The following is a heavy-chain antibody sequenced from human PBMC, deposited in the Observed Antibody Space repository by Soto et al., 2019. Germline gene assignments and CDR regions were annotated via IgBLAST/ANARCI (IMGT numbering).Heavy chain of an antibody. CDR1: GGSIRDYY. V-gene: IGHV4-59*01. J-gene: IGHJ4*02. CDR3: ARVKRGYSYGSIIDF. Sequence: NPSETLSLTCTVSGGSIRDYYWTWIRQPPGRGLEWIGYVFYSGDTNYKPSLKRRVTISVDTPKNIYSLKLRSVTSADTAVYFCARVKRGYSYGSIIDFWGRGARVTVSS. D-gene: IGHD5-18*01. CDR2: VFYSGDT.